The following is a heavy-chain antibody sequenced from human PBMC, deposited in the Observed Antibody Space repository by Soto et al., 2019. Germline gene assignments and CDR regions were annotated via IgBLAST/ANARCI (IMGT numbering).Heavy chain of an antibody. CDR3: AIVGSTDWFDP. V-gene: IGHV1-18*04. D-gene: IGHD1-26*01. Sequence: GASVKVSCKASGYTFTSTTIIWVRQAPGQGLEWVGWISPYNGDSNYAERLQGRVTLTTDTSTSTTYMELRSLRSDDTAVYFCAIVGSTDWFDPWGQGTLVTVS. CDR1: GYTFTSTT. CDR2: ISPYNGDS. J-gene: IGHJ5*02.